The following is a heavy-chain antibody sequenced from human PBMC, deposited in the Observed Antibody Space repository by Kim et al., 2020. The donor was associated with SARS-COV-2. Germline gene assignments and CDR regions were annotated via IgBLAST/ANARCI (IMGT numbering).Heavy chain of an antibody. V-gene: IGHV4-61*01. CDR2: VSYTGST. CDR3: VQDWGRAAAG. D-gene: IGHD6-13*01. CDR1: GGSVSSGHY. J-gene: IGHJ4*02. Sequence: SETLALNCTVSGGSVSSGHYWSWNRQPPGKGLEWIGYVSYTGSTKYNPYLKSRVSISLDTSKNQFSQTLNSVTAADTAEYYCVQDWGRAAAGWGRGTLVTVSS.